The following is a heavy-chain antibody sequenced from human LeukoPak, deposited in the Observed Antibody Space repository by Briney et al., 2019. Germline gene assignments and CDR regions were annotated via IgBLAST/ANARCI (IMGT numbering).Heavy chain of an antibody. CDR3: ARSPIAALEYYFDY. D-gene: IGHD6-13*01. J-gene: IGHJ4*02. CDR2: IYHSGST. V-gene: IGHV4-38-2*02. Sequence: SETLSLTCTVSGYSISSGYYWGWIREPPGKGLEWLGSIYHSGSTYYNPSLKSRVTISVDTSKNQFSLKLSSVTAADTAVYYCARSPIAALEYYFDYWGQGTLVTVSS. CDR1: GYSISSGYY.